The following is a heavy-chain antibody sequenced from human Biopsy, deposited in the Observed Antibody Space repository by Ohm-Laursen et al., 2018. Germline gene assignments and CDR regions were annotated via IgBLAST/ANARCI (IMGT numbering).Heavy chain of an antibody. Sequence: SLRLSCAASGFTFSSYGMHWVRQTPGKGLESVALISYDGYNKWYADSVKGRFTISRDNSKNTLYLQMNNLRSEDTAVYYCAGDINNWNVNYWGQGTLVIVSS. CDR3: AGDINNWNVNY. J-gene: IGHJ4*02. V-gene: IGHV3-30*03. CDR2: ISYDGYNK. CDR1: GFTFSSYG. D-gene: IGHD1-20*01.